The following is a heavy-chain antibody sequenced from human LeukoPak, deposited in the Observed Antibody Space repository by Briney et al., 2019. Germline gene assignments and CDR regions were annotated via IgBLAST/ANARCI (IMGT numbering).Heavy chain of an antibody. V-gene: IGHV3-30*09. CDR2: ISYDGSNK. J-gene: IGHJ4*02. Sequence: PGRSLRLSCAASGFTFSSYAMHWVRQVPGKGLEWVAVISYDGSNKFYADSVKGRFAISRDNSKNTLYLEMNSLRAEDTAVYYCARDPRSSNSLFHFDYWGQGTLVTVSS. CDR3: ARDPRSSNSLFHFDY. CDR1: GFTFSSYA. D-gene: IGHD2-2*01.